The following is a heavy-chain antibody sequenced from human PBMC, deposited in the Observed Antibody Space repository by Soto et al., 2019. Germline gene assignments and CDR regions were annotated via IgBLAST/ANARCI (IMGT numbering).Heavy chain of an antibody. D-gene: IGHD4-17*01. CDR3: ARRPDYGDYADAFDI. CDR2: IYYSGST. Sequence: QVQLQESGPGLVKPSETLSLTCTVSGGSISSYYWSWIRQPPGKGLEWIGYIYYSGSTNYNPSLKSRVTISVDTSKNQFSLKLSSVTAADTAVYYCARRPDYGDYADAFDIWGQGTMVTVSS. V-gene: IGHV4-59*08. J-gene: IGHJ3*02. CDR1: GGSISSYY.